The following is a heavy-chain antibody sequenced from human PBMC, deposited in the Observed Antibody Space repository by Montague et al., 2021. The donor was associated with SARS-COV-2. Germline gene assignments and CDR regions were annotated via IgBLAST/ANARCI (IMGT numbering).Heavy chain of an antibody. J-gene: IGHJ4*02. D-gene: IGHD2-2*02. Sequence: EYAESVKSRITINPDASKNQFSLQLNSVTPEDTAVYYCARVIFDCSSPSCYTWGQGTLVT. CDR3: ARVIFDCSSPSCYT. V-gene: IGHV6-1*01.